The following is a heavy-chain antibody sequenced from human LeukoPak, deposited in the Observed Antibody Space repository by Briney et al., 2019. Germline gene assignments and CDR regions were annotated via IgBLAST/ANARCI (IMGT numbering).Heavy chain of an antibody. CDR1: GSTFSSYG. J-gene: IGHJ4*02. CDR2: ISYDGSNK. D-gene: IGHD6-13*01. V-gene: IGHV3-30*03. CDR3: ARFPIAAAGVDY. Sequence: GGSLRLSCAASGSTFSSYGMHWVRQAPGKGLEWVAVISYDGSNKYYADSVKGRFTISRDNSKNTLYLQMNSLRADDTAVYYCARFPIAAAGVDYWGQGTLVTVSS.